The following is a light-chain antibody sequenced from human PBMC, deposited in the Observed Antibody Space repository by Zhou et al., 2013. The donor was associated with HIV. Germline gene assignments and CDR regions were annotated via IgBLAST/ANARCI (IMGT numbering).Light chain of an antibody. CDR1: QSLLQSNGYSY. CDR2: LGS. Sequence: DIVMTQSPLSLPVTPGEPASISCRSSQSLLQSNGYSYLDWYLQKPGQSPQLLIYLGSNRASGVPDRFSGSGSGTDFTLKISRVEAEDVGVYYCMQSLQTPRTFGQG. V-gene: IGKV2-28*01. CDR3: MQSLQTPRT. J-gene: IGKJ1*01.